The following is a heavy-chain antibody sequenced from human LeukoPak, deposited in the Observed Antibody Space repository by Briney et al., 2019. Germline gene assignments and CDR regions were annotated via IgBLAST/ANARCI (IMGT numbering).Heavy chain of an antibody. CDR1: GGSISGYY. D-gene: IGHD6-13*01. CDR3: ARRRVDSSSRGWYFDY. J-gene: IGHJ4*02. V-gene: IGHV4-59*12. Sequence: SETLSLTCSVSGGSISGYYWSWIRQPPGKGLEWIGYIHYSGSTNYNPSLKSRVTISVDTSKNQFSLKLSSVTAADTAVYYCARRRVDSSSRGWYFDYWGQGTLVTVSS. CDR2: IHYSGST.